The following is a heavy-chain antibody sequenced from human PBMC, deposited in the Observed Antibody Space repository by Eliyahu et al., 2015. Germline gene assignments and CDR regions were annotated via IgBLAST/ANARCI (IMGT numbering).Heavy chain of an antibody. CDR1: RGSFSGYY. Sequence: QAQLQEWGVGLLKPSETLSLTCSVYRGSFSGYYWSWIRQPPGKGLEWIGEINHLGITNYNSSLKSRVIMSEDSSKKQFSLTLTSLTAADTAVYYCARGPSGSHGYWFDPWGQGTLVTVSS. J-gene: IGHJ5*02. CDR2: INHLGIT. CDR3: ARGPSGSHGYWFDP. D-gene: IGHD1-26*01. V-gene: IGHV4-34*01.